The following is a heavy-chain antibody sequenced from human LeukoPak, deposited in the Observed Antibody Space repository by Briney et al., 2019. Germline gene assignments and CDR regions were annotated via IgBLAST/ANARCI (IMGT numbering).Heavy chain of an antibody. V-gene: IGHV3-66*01. CDR3: ASGLHYFGSGSPY. J-gene: IGHJ4*02. CDR2: IYSNGLA. Sequence: GGSLRLSCVASGFIVSSNYMSWVRQAPGKGLEWVSLIYSNGLAYYADSVKGRFIISRDNSNNSLYLQMNNLRAEDTAIYFCASGLHYFGSGSPYWGQGALVTVSS. CDR1: GFIVSSNY. D-gene: IGHD3-10*01.